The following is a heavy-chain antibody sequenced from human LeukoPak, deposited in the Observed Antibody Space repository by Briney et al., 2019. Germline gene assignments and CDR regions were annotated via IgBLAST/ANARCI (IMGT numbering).Heavy chain of an antibody. CDR1: GFTFSSYA. V-gene: IGHV3-30*04. CDR3: ARGRAVTTLCFDY. Sequence: GGSLRLSCAASGFTFSSYAMHWVRQAPGKELEWVAVISYDGSNKYYADSVKGRFTISRDNSKNTLYLQMNSLRAEDTAVYYCARGRAVTTLCFDYWGQGTLVTVSS. D-gene: IGHD4-17*01. J-gene: IGHJ4*02. CDR2: ISYDGSNK.